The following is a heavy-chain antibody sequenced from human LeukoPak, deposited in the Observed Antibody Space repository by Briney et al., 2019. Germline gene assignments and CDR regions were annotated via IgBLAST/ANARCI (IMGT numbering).Heavy chain of an antibody. CDR1: GGSISSYY. CDR3: ARDNYCSSTSCYRVTNWFDP. D-gene: IGHD2-2*01. CDR2: IYTSGST. V-gene: IGHV4-4*08. J-gene: IGHJ5*02. Sequence: SETLSLTCTVSGGSISSYYWSWIRQPPGKGLEWIGRIYTSGSTNYNPSLKSRVTISVDTSKNQFSLKLSSVTAADTAVYYCARDNYCSSTSCYRVTNWFDPWGQGTLVTVSS.